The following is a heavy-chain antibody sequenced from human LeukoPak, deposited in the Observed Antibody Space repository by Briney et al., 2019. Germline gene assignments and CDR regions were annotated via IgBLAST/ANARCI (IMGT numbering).Heavy chain of an antibody. CDR1: GGSISSYY. CDR2: IYYSGST. Sequence: SETLSLTCTVSGGSISSYYWSWIRQPPGKGLEWIGYIYYSGSTNYNPSLKSRVTISVDTSKNQFSLKLSSVTAADTAVYYCARAKRGSGYYDYWGQGTLVTVSS. D-gene: IGHD3-22*01. J-gene: IGHJ4*02. V-gene: IGHV4-59*12. CDR3: ARAKRGSGYYDY.